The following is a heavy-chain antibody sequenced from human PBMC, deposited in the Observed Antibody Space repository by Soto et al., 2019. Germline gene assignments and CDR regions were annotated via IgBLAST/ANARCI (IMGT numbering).Heavy chain of an antibody. V-gene: IGHV5-10-1*01. CDR1: GYSFTSYW. J-gene: IGHJ5*02. Sequence: PGESLKISRKGSGYSFTSYWISWVRQMPGKGLEWMGRIDPSDSYTNYSPSFQGHVTISADKSIGTAYLQWSSLKASDTAMYYCARKVAAPGRSNWFDPWGQGTRVTVSS. CDR2: IDPSDSYT. D-gene: IGHD2-15*01. CDR3: ARKVAAPGRSNWFDP.